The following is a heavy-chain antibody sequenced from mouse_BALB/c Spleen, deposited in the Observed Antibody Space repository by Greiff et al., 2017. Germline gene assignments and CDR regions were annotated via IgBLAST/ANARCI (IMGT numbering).Heavy chain of an antibody. V-gene: IGHV5-9-3*01. CDR1: GFTFSSYA. D-gene: IGHD1-1*01. CDR2: ISSGGSYT. CDR3: ASYYYGSTYAMDY. J-gene: IGHJ4*01. Sequence: EVNVVESGGGLVKPGGSLKLSCAASGFTFSSYAMSWVRQTPEKRLEWVATISSGGSYTYYPDSVKGRFTISRDNAKNTLYLQMSSLRSEDTAMYYCASYYYGSTYAMDYWGQGTSVTVSS.